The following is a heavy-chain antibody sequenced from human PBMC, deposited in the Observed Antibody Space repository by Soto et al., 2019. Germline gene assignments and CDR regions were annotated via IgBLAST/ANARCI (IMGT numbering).Heavy chain of an antibody. J-gene: IGHJ4*02. CDR3: ARVGRGYSYGWPLPLDY. Sequence: ASVKVSCKASGYTFTSYGISWVRQAPGQGLEWMGWISTYNGNTNYAQKLQGRVTMTTDISTNTAYMELSSLRSEDTAVYYCARVGRGYSYGWPLPLDYWGQGTLVTVSS. CDR1: GYTFTSYG. V-gene: IGHV1-18*01. D-gene: IGHD5-18*01. CDR2: ISTYNGNT.